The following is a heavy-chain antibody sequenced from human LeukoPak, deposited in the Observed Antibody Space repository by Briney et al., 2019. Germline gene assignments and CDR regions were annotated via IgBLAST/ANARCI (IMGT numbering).Heavy chain of an antibody. CDR3: AKDRNYYDSSGYFDY. CDR1: GFTFSSYA. Sequence: GGSLRPSCAASGFTFSSYAMSWVRQAPGKGLEWVSSISSSSSYIYYADSVKGRFTISRDNAKNSLYLQMNSLRAEDTAVYYCAKDRNYYDSSGYFDYWGQGTLVTVSS. V-gene: IGHV3-21*04. CDR2: ISSSSSYI. J-gene: IGHJ4*02. D-gene: IGHD3-22*01.